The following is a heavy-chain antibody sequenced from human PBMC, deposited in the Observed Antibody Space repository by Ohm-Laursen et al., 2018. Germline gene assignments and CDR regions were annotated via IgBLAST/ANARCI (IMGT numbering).Heavy chain of an antibody. J-gene: IGHJ6*02. V-gene: IGHV3-11*01. Sequence: SLRLSCAASGFTFSDYYMSWIRQAPGKGLEWVSYISSSGSTIYYADSVKGRFTISRDNAKNSLYLQMNSLRAEDTAVYYCARARPPTYYYGMGVWGQGTTVTVSS. CDR3: ARARPPTYYYGMGV. CDR1: GFTFSDYY. CDR2: ISSSGSTI. D-gene: IGHD6-6*01.